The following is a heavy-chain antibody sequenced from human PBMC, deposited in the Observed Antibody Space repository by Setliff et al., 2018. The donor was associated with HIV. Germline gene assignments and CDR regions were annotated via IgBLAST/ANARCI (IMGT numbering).Heavy chain of an antibody. J-gene: IGHJ3*02. V-gene: IGHV3-72*01. Sequence: GGSLRLSCAASGFTFSNYAMSWVRQAPGKGLEWVSTIRPKSKRSTSEYAASVKGRFTISRDDSKNSLYLQMNSLKTEDTAVYYCAKMGSPVGPDAFDIWGQGTMVTVSS. CDR2: IRPKSKRSTS. CDR3: AKMGSPVGPDAFDI. D-gene: IGHD2-8*01. CDR1: GFTFSNYA.